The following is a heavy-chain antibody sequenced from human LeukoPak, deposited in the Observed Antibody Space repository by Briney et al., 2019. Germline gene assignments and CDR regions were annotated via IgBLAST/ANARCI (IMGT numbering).Heavy chain of an antibody. J-gene: IGHJ4*02. Sequence: GGSLRLSCVGSGFTFRSHAMSWVRQAPEKGLEFVSGIYENGGTTYYADSVKGRFSISRDNSKNTLYLQMNSLRAEDTAVYYCAKDAITSDWYDLDYWGQGTLVTVSS. V-gene: IGHV3-23*01. CDR1: GFTFRSHA. CDR3: AKDAITSDWYDLDY. D-gene: IGHD6-19*01. CDR2: IYENGGTT.